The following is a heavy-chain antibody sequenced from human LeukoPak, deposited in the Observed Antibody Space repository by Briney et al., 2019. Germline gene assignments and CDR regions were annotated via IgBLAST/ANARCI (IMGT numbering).Heavy chain of an antibody. CDR2: INAGNGNT. V-gene: IGHV1-3*01. CDR3: AREGIAAAGTGVAGDY. CDR1: GYTFSSYG. D-gene: IGHD6-13*01. Sequence: ASVKVSCKASGYTFSSYGISWVRQAPGEGLEWMGWINAGNGNTKYSQKFQGRVTITRDTSASTAYMELSSLRSEDTAVYYCAREGIAAAGTGVAGDYWGQGTLVTVSS. J-gene: IGHJ4*02.